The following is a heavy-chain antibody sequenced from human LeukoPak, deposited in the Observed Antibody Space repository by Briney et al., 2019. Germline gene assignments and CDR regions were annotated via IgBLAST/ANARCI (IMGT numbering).Heavy chain of an antibody. CDR2: IYPGNSDT. V-gene: IGHV5-51*01. J-gene: IGHJ4*02. CDR1: GYSFTNYW. CDR3: ARWGTVTRFVIDY. Sequence: GGSLQISCKSSGYSFTNYWIGWVRQMPGKGLEGMGIIYPGNSDTRYSPSFQGQVTISADKSISTAYLQWRSLKASDTAMYYCARWGTVTRFVIDYWGQGTLVTVSS. D-gene: IGHD4-17*01.